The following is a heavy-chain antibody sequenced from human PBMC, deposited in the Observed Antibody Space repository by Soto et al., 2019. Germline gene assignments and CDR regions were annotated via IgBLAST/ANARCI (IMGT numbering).Heavy chain of an antibody. CDR2: VYCSGTT. Sequence: SETLSLTCTVSGDSITSNSYFWAWIRQPPGKGLEWIGSVYCSGTTYYNPSLKSRVTISVDRSKNQFSLKLSSVTAADTAVYYCARVNVTLDLWGLGTLVTVSS. CDR1: GDSITSNSYF. CDR3: ARVNVTLDL. J-gene: IGHJ4*02. D-gene: IGHD2-21*02. V-gene: IGHV4-39*01.